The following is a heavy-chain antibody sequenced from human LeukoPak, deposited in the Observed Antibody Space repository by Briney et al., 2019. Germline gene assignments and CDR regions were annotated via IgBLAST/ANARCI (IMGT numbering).Heavy chain of an antibody. CDR1: GFTVSSNY. CDR2: IYSGGST. J-gene: IGHJ5*02. V-gene: IGHV3-53*01. Sequence: GGSLRLSCAASGFTVSSNYMSWVRQAPGKGLEWVSVIYSGGSTYYADSVKGRFTISRDNSKNTLYLQMNSLRAEDTAVYYWARDQKAATGWFDPWAQGPLVTVSS. CDR3: ARDQKAATGWFDP. D-gene: IGHD2-15*01.